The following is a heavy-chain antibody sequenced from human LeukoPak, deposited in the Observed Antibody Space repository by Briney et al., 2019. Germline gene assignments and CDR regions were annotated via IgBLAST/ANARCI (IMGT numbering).Heavy chain of an antibody. D-gene: IGHD5-18*01. J-gene: IGHJ6*03. Sequence: SETLSLTCTVSGGSISSSSYYWGWIRQPPGKGLEWIGSIYYSGSTYYNPSLKSRVTISVDTSKNQFSLKLSSVTAADTAVYYCATRGYSYVIFYYYYYMDVWGKGTTVTVSS. CDR3: ATRGYSYVIFYYYYYMDV. CDR1: GGSISSSSYY. V-gene: IGHV4-39*07. CDR2: IYYSGST.